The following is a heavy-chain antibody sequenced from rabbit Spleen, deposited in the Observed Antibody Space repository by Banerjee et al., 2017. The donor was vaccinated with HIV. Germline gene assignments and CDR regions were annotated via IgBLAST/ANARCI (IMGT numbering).Heavy chain of an antibody. CDR2: IYTGSSGST. J-gene: IGHJ6*01. V-gene: IGHV1S40*01. CDR1: GFSFSSSYY. D-gene: IGHD8-1*01. Sequence: QSLEESGGDLVKPGASLTLTCTASGFSFSSSYYMCWVRQAPGKGLEWIACIYTGSSGSTYYASWATGRFTCSKTSSTTVTLQMTSLTAADTATYFCARDTGSSFSSYGMDLWGPGTLSPS. CDR3: ARDTGSSFSSYGMDL.